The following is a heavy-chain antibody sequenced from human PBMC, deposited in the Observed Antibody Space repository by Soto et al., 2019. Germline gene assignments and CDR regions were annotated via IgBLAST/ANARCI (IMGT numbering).Heavy chain of an antibody. CDR1: GFTFSSYD. Sequence: GGSLRLSCAASGFTFSSYDMSWVRQAPGKGLEWVSAISGSGGSTYYADSVKGRFTISRDNSKNTLYLQMNSLRAEDTAVYYFAEYSSSSTYYFDYWGQGTLVTVSS. J-gene: IGHJ4*02. V-gene: IGHV3-23*01. D-gene: IGHD6-6*01. CDR2: ISGSGGST. CDR3: AEYSSSSTYYFDY.